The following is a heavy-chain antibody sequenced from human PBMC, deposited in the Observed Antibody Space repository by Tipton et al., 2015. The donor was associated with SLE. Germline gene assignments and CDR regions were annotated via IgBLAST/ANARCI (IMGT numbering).Heavy chain of an antibody. CDR2: IYYSGST. CDR1: GGSISSYY. CDR3: ARVGSGSSLPFDY. Sequence: LRLSCTVSGGSISSYYWSWIRQPPGKGLEWIGYIYYSGSTYYNPSLKSRVTISVDTSKNQFSLKLSSVTAADTAVYYCARVGSGSSLPFDYWGQGTLVTVSS. J-gene: IGHJ4*02. V-gene: IGHV4-59*08. D-gene: IGHD3-10*01.